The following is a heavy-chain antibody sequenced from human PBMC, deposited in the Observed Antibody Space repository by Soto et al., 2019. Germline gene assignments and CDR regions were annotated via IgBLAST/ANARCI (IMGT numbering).Heavy chain of an antibody. CDR3: ARDSRLYSGTYLHY. V-gene: IGHV1-3*01. CDR2: INVDSGDT. D-gene: IGHD1-26*01. CDR1: GYTFTSYA. Sequence: ASVKVSCKASGYTFTSYAMHWVRQAPGQRLEWMGWINVDSGDTKYSQKFQGRVTITRDASASTAYMELSSLRSEDTAVYYCARDSRLYSGTYLHYWGQGTLVTVSS. J-gene: IGHJ4*02.